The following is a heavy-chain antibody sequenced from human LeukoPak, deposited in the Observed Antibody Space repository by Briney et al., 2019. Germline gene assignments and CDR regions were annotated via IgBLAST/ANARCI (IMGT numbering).Heavy chain of an antibody. CDR1: GYTFTSYY. CDR3: ARARSQWEQAQRARRVIWFDP. J-gene: IGHJ5*02. D-gene: IGHD1-26*01. V-gene: IGHV1-46*01. CDR2: INPSGGST. Sequence: ASVKVSCKASGYTFTSYYMHWVRQASGQGLEWMGIINPSGGSTSYAQKFQGRVTMTRDTSTSTVYMELSSLRSEDTAVYYCARARSQWEQAQRARRVIWFDPWGQGTLVTVSS.